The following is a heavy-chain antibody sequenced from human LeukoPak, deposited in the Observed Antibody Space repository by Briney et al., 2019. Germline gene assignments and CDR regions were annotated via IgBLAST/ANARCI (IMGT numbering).Heavy chain of an antibody. CDR2: IDSGGITI. Sequence: GGPLRLSCEGSGFPFSSYEMNWLRQAPGKVLEWVSHIDSGGITIYYADSLKGRFTISRDNAKNSIYLQMDSLRVEDTAIYYCARDSVGDLLDYWGQGTPVTVSS. V-gene: IGHV3-48*03. CDR1: GFPFSSYE. D-gene: IGHD4-17*01. CDR3: ARDSVGDLLDY. J-gene: IGHJ4*02.